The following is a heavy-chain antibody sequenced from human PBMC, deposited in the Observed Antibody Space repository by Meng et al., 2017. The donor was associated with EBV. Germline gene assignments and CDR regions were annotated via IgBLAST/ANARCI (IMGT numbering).Heavy chain of an antibody. Sequence: VQLVECAAAAKKPGASVKVACKASGYTFTSHAMHWVPQAPGQRLEGMGWINAGNGNTKYSQKFQGRVTITRDTSASTAYMELSSLRSEDTAVYYCARSGATIFGVVIPTYYFDYWGQGTLVTVSS. CDR2: INAGNGNT. J-gene: IGHJ4*02. CDR1: GYTFTSHA. D-gene: IGHD3-3*01. V-gene: IGHV1-3*01. CDR3: ARSGATIFGVVIPTYYFDY.